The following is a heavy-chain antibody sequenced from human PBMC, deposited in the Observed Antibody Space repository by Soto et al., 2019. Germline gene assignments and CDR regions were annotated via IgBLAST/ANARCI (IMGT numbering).Heavy chain of an antibody. Sequence: ASVKVSCKAAGYTFNAYSVHWVRQAPGQRLEWMGMINPSGDTTTYAQSSQGRVTMTRDTSTTTVYMELSGLRSEDTAVYYCARDWALDYWGQGTLVTVSS. CDR3: ARDWALDY. D-gene: IGHD7-27*01. CDR2: INPSGDTT. J-gene: IGHJ4*02. V-gene: IGHV1-46*02. CDR1: GYTFNAYS.